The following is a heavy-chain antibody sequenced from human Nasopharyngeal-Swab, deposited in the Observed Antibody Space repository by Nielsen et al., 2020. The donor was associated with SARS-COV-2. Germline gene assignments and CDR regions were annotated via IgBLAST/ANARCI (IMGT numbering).Heavy chain of an antibody. CDR2: ISPYNGNT. J-gene: IGHJ4*02. CDR3: ARVGRYYYDSSGYQREVGFDY. V-gene: IGHV1-18*01. Sequence: ASVKVSCKASGYTFTSYGISWVRQAPGQGLEWMGWISPYNGNTNYAQKLQGRVTMTTDTSTSTAYMELRSLRSDDTAVYYCARVGRYYYDSSGYQREVGFDYWGQGTLVTVSS. CDR1: GYTFTSYG. D-gene: IGHD3-22*01.